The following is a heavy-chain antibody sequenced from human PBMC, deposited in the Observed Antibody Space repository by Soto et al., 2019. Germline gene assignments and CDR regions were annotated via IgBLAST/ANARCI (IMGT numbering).Heavy chain of an antibody. Sequence: EVQLVESGGGLVQPGGSLRLSCAASGFTFSSYSMNWVRQAPGKGLEWVSYISSSSSTIYYADSVKGRFTISRDNAKNSLYLQMNSLRDEDTAVYYCARGIAAAGTAYYYYGMDVWGQGTTVTVSS. V-gene: IGHV3-48*02. CDR3: ARGIAAAGTAYYYYGMDV. D-gene: IGHD6-13*01. J-gene: IGHJ6*02. CDR1: GFTFSSYS. CDR2: ISSSSSTI.